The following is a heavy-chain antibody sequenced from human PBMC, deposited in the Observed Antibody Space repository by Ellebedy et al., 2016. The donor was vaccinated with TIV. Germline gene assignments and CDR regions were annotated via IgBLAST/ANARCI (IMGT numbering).Heavy chain of an antibody. D-gene: IGHD3-10*01. CDR3: AKKRPGTYYAGPDY. J-gene: IGHJ4*02. Sequence: GGSLRLSCAASGFTFNTYGMYWVRQAPGKGLEWVAVTSSDGSNIYYADSVKGRFTISRDNSKNTLYLEMTSLRAEDTAMYYCAKKRPGTYYAGPDYWGQGTLVTVSS. V-gene: IGHV3-30*18. CDR2: TSSDGSNI. CDR1: GFTFNTYG.